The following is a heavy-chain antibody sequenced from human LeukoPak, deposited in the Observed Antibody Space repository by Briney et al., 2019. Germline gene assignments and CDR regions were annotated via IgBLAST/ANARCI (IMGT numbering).Heavy chain of an antibody. D-gene: IGHD3-3*01. CDR2: INHSGST. CDR3: ARGRLGFWSGYHHYFDY. J-gene: IGHJ4*02. V-gene: IGHV4-34*01. Sequence: SETLSLTCAVYGGSFSGYYWSWIRQPPGKGLDWIGEINHSGSTNYNPSLKSRVTISVDTSKNQFSLKLSSVTAADTAVYYCARGRLGFWSGYHHYFDYWGQGTLVTVSS. CDR1: GGSFSGYY.